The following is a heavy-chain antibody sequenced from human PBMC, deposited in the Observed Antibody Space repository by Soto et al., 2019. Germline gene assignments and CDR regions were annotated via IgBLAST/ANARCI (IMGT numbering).Heavy chain of an antibody. D-gene: IGHD3-9*01. Sequence: ASETLSLTCTVSGGSISSYYWSWIRQPPGKGLEWIGYIYYSGSTNYNPSLKSRVTISVDTSKNQFSLKLSSVTAADTAVYYCARDRGRYDILTGRDYYYYGMDVWGQGTTVTVS. V-gene: IGHV4-59*01. CDR2: IYYSGST. CDR3: ARDRGRYDILTGRDYYYYGMDV. CDR1: GGSISSYY. J-gene: IGHJ6*02.